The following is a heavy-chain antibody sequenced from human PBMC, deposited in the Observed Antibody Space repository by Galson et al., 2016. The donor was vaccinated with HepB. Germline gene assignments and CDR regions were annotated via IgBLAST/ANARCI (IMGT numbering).Heavy chain of an antibody. CDR2: INPGRGT. Sequence: SETLSLTCDVSGASISDSDWWWSWVRQPPGKGLEWMGEINPGRGTNYNPSLKSRVTISTDNSKNQFSLKLTSVTAADTAFYYCAGGSRFVWEVVHNWGQGALVTVSS. J-gene: IGHJ4*02. V-gene: IGHV4-4*02. D-gene: IGHD1-26*01. CDR3: AGGSRFVWEVVHN. CDR1: GASISDSDW.